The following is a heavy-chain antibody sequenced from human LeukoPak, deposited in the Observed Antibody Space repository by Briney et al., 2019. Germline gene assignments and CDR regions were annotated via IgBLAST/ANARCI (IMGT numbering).Heavy chain of an antibody. CDR3: AKVHPARSWYWFDY. CDR1: GFTFDDYA. D-gene: IGHD6-13*01. V-gene: IGHV3-9*01. Sequence: GGSLRLSCAASGFTFDDYAMHWVRQAPGKGLKWVSGISWNSGSIGYADSVKGRFTISRDNAKNSLYLQMNSLRAEDTALYYCAKVHPARSWYWFDYWGQGTLVTVSS. CDR2: ISWNSGSI. J-gene: IGHJ4*02.